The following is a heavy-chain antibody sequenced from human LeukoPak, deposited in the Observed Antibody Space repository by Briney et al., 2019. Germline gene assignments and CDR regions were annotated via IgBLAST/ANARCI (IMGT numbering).Heavy chain of an antibody. V-gene: IGHV1-18*01. D-gene: IGHD5-18*01. CDR3: VRGGYSSGYGY. CDR2: ISTSSGKT. CDR1: GYTFTMYD. J-gene: IGHJ4*02. Sequence: ASVKVSCKASGYTFTMYDITWVRQAPGQGLEWMGWISTSSGKTNYAQKVRGGVTMTTDTSTTTAYMELRSLRSDDTAVYYCVRGGYSSGYGYWGQGTLVTVSS.